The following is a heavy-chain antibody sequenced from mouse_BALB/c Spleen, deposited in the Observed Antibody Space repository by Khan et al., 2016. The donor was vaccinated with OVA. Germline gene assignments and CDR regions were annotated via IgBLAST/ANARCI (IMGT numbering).Heavy chain of an antibody. Sequence: VQLQQSGTVLARPGTSVKMSCKASGYTFTSYWMHWVKQRPGQGLEWIGAIYPGNSDTSYNQKFQGKAKLTAVTSTSTAYMELSSLTNEDSAVYYCTRCGYLFAYWGQGTLVTVSA. V-gene: IGHV1-5*01. CDR1: GYTFTSYW. CDR2: IYPGNSDT. J-gene: IGHJ3*01. D-gene: IGHD2-2*01. CDR3: TRCGYLFAY.